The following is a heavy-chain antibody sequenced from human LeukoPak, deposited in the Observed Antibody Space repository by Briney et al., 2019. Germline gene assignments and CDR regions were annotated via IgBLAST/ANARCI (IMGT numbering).Heavy chain of an antibody. V-gene: IGHV1-2*02. CDR3: ARDGDSPMVDFDY. CDR1: GYTFTDFY. CDR2: IFPRNGDT. J-gene: IGHJ4*02. D-gene: IGHD5-18*01. Sequence: ASVKVSCKTSGYTFTDFYFYWLRQAPGQGLEWVGWIFPRNGDTNYAQKFQDRVTLTRDTSISTAYMELSRLTSDDTAIYYCARDGDSPMVDFDYWGQRTPVTVSS.